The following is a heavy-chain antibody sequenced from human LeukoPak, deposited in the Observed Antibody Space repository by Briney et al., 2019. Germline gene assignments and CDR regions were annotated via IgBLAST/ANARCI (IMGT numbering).Heavy chain of an antibody. V-gene: IGHV4-34*01. CDR1: GGSFSGYY. CDR3: ARHVNKQQLTKNYFDY. Sequence: PSETLSLTCAVYGGSFSGYYWSWIRQPPGKGLEWIGEINHSGSTNYNPSLKSRVTISVDTSKNQFSLKLSSVTAADTAVYYCARHVNKQQLTKNYFDYWGQGTLVTVSS. CDR2: INHSGST. J-gene: IGHJ4*02. D-gene: IGHD6-13*01.